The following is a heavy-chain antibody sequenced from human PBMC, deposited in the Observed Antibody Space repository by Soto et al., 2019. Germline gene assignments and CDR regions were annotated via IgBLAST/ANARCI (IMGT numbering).Heavy chain of an antibody. CDR3: ARDSGWYFDY. CDR2: IYYSGST. CDR1: GGSISSYY. D-gene: IGHD6-19*01. J-gene: IGHJ4*02. Sequence: SETLSLTCTVSGGSISSYYWSWIRQPPGKGLEWIGYIYYSGSTNYNPSLKSRVTISVDTSKNQFSLKLSSVTAADTAVYYCARDSGWYFDYWGQGTLVTVSS. V-gene: IGHV4-59*01.